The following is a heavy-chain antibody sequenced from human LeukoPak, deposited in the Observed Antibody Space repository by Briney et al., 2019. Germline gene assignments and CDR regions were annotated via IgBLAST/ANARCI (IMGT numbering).Heavy chain of an antibody. J-gene: IGHJ5*02. V-gene: IGHV4-39*07. D-gene: IGHD4-11*01. CDR1: GGSISSSSYY. Sequence: RASETLSLTCTVSGGSISSSSYYWGWIRQPPGKGLEWIGSIYYSGSTDYNPPLKSRGTISVDTSKNQFSLKLSSVTAADTAVYYCARAKGYSVLNWFDPWGQGTLVTVSS. CDR3: ARAKGYSVLNWFDP. CDR2: IYYSGST.